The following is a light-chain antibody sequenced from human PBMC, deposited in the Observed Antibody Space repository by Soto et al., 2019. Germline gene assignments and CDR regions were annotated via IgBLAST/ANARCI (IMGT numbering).Light chain of an antibody. J-gene: IGKJ4*01. V-gene: IGKV1-16*01. Sequence: DIKMTQSPSSLSASVGDRVTITCRATKAINNYLAWFQQKPGKAPKSLIYAASTLHSGVPSRFSGSGAGTDFTLTISSLQPEDFATYYCQQYDTYPLTFGGGTKVEIK. CDR1: KAINNY. CDR3: QQYDTYPLT. CDR2: AAS.